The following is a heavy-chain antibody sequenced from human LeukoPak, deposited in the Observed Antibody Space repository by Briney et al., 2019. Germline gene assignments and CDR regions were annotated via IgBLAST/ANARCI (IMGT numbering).Heavy chain of an antibody. CDR3: ARVYREQWLVSPPYYFDY. CDR2: INPKSGGT. V-gene: IGHV1-2*02. CDR1: AYTFTDYY. J-gene: IGHJ4*02. D-gene: IGHD6-19*01. Sequence: ASVKASCKASAYTFTDYYMQWVRQVPGQGLEWMGWINPKSGGTNYGQNFQGRVTMTRDTSISTAYMELSRLRSDDTAVYYCARVYREQWLVSPPYYFDYWGQGTLVTVSS.